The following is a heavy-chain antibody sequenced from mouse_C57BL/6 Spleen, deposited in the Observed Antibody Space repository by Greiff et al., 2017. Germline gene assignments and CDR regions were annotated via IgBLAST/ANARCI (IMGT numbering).Heavy chain of an antibody. CDR2: INPSSGYT. V-gene: IGHV1-4*01. J-gene: IGHJ2*01. CDR1: GYTFTSYT. Sequence: VQLQQSGAELARPGASVKMSCKASGYTFTSYTMHWVKQRPGQGLEWIGYINPSSGYTKYNQKFKDKATLTADKSSSTAYMRLSSLTSEDAAVYYCARGTGGNYGYLDYWGQGTTLTVSS. CDR3: ARGTGGNYGYLDY. D-gene: IGHD2-1*01.